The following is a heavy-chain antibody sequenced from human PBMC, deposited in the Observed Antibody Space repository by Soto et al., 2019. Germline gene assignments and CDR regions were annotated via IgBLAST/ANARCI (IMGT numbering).Heavy chain of an antibody. CDR1: GFTFSSYS. D-gene: IGHD3-3*01. CDR2: ISSSSYI. J-gene: IGHJ6*02. CDR3: ARDAELRFLEWSPNYGMDV. V-gene: IGHV3-21*01. Sequence: KPVGSLRLSCAASGFTFSSYSMNWVRQAPGKGLEWVSSISSSSYIYYADSVKGRFTISRDNAKNSLYLQMNSLRAEDTAVYYCARDAELRFLEWSPNYGMDVWGQGTTVTAP.